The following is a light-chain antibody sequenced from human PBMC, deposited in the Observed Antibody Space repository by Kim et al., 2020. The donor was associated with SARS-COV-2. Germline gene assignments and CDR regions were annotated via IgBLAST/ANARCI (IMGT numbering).Light chain of an antibody. CDR2: GAS. CDR1: QSISSN. J-gene: IGKJ1*01. V-gene: IGKV3-15*01. CDR3: QQYNNWPET. Sequence: EIVMTQSQATLSMSPGERATLSCRASQSISSNLAWYQQRPGQPPRLLIYGASSRATGVPARFSGSGSATEFTLTISSLQSEDFAGYYCQQYNNWPETFCQGTKVDIK.